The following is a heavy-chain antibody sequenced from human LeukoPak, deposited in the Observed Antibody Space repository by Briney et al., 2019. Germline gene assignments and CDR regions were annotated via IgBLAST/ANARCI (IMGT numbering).Heavy chain of an antibody. J-gene: IGHJ4*02. Sequence: GRIIPIFGTANYAQKFQGIVTITTDESTSTAYMELSSLRSEDTAVYYCARDHSYGSGSYWGQGTLVTVSS. V-gene: IGHV1-69*05. D-gene: IGHD3-10*01. CDR3: ARDHSYGSGSY. CDR2: IIPIFGTA.